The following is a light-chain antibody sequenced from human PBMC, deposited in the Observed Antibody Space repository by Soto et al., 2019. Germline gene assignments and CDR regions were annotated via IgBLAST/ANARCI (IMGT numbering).Light chain of an antibody. V-gene: IGLV2-14*01. Sequence: QSALTQPASVSGSPGQSITISCTGTSSDVGDYNYVSWYQQHPGKAPKVMIYDVSNRPSGVSNRFSGSKSGNTASLTISALQAEDEADYYCSSYTSSSTLVFGTGTKLTVL. CDR1: SSDVGDYNY. J-gene: IGLJ1*01. CDR3: SSYTSSSTLV. CDR2: DVS.